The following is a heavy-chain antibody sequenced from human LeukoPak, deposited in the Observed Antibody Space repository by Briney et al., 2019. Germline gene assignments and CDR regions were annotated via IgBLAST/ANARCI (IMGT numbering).Heavy chain of an antibody. CDR1: GYSFTSYW. CDR3: ARGYGGPRLGYYFDY. D-gene: IGHD1-26*01. J-gene: IGHJ4*02. V-gene: IGHV5-51*01. CDR2: IYPGDPDT. Sequence: GESLKISCKGSGYSFTSYWIGWVRQIPGKGLESMGIIYPGDPDTRYSPSFQGQVTISADKSISTAYLQRSSLKASDTAMYYCARGYGGPRLGYYFDYWGQGTLVTVSS.